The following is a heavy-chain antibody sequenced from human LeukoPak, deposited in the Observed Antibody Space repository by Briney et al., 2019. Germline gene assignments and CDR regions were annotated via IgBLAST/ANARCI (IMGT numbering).Heavy chain of an antibody. J-gene: IGHJ4*02. D-gene: IGHD3-22*01. V-gene: IGHV3-23*01. CDR2: ISGSGGST. Sequence: GGSLRLSCAASGFTFSSYAMSWVRQAPGKGLEWVSAISGSGGSTYYADSVKGRFTISRVNSKNTLYLQMNSLRAEDTAVYYCAKGTIYYDSSGYYYWGQGTLVTVSS. CDR3: AKGTIYYDSSGYYY. CDR1: GFTFSSYA.